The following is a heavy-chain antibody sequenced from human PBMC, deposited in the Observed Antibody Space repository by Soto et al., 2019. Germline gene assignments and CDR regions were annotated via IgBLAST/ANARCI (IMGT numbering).Heavy chain of an antibody. V-gene: IGHV4-59*08. D-gene: IGHD3-10*01. Sequence: KPSETLSLTCTVSGGSISSYYRSWIRQPPGKGLEWIGYIYYSGSTNYNPSLKSRVTISVDTSKNQFSLKLSSVTAADTAVYYCARVHYGSGSYTLTHWFDPWGQGTLVTVSS. CDR2: IYYSGST. CDR1: GGSISSYY. J-gene: IGHJ5*02. CDR3: ARVHYGSGSYTLTHWFDP.